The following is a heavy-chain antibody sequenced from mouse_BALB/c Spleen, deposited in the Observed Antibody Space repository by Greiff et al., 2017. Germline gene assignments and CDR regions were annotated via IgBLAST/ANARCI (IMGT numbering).Heavy chain of an antibody. V-gene: IGHV8-12*01. Sequence: QVTLKVSGPGILQPSQTLSLTCSFSGFSLSTSGMGVSWIRQPSGKGLEWLAHIYWDDDKRYNPSLKSRLTISKDTSSNQVFLKITSVDTADTATYYCARRGYGNYKYFDYWGQGTTLTVSA. CDR1: GFSLSTSGMG. J-gene: IGHJ2*01. D-gene: IGHD2-10*02. CDR2: IYWDDDK. CDR3: ARRGYGNYKYFDY.